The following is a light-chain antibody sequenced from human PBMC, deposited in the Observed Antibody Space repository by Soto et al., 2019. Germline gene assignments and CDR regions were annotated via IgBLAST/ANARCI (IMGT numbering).Light chain of an antibody. J-gene: IGKJ1*01. CDR1: QSISSH. Sequence: EIVMTQSPATLSVSPGEKAILSCRASQSISSHLAWYQQKPGQAPRFLIYGASTRATGIPVRFSGSGSGTAFTLTSSSLQSEDFAIYYCQQYNYLWTLGKGTKGEIK. CDR3: QQYNYLWT. V-gene: IGKV3D-15*01. CDR2: GAS.